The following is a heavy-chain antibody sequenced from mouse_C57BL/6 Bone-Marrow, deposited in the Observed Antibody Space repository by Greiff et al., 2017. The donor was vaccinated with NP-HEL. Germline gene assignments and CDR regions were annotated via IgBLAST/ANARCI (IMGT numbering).Heavy chain of an antibody. V-gene: IGHV1-55*01. CDR1: GYTFTSYW. Sequence: QVQLQQPGAELVKPGASVKMSCKASGYTFTSYWITWVKQRPGQGLEWIGDIYPGSGSTNYNEKFKSKATLTVDTSSSTAYMQLSSLTSEDSAVYYCAREGQLRPYFDDWGQGTTLTVSS. D-gene: IGHD3-2*02. CDR3: AREGQLRPYFDD. CDR2: IYPGSGST. J-gene: IGHJ2*01.